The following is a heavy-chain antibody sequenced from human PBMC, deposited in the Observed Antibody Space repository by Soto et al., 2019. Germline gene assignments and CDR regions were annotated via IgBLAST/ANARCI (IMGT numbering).Heavy chain of an antibody. CDR3: ARVAMLGYCSSTSCLDDAFDI. D-gene: IGHD2-2*01. Sequence: ASVKVSCKASGYTFTSYYMHWVRQAPGQGLEWMGIINPSGGSTSYAQKFQGRVTTTRDTSTSTVYMELSSLRSEDTAVYYCARVAMLGYCSSTSCLDDAFDIWGQGTMVTVSS. J-gene: IGHJ3*02. V-gene: IGHV1-46*03. CDR2: INPSGGST. CDR1: GYTFTSYY.